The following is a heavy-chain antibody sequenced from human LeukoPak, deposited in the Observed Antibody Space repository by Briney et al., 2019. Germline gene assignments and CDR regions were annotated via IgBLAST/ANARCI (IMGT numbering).Heavy chain of an antibody. CDR1: GYTFTGYY. V-gene: IGHV1-2*02. Sequence: ASVKVSCKASGYTFTGYYMHWVRQAPGQGLEWMGWINPNSGGTNYEQKCQGRVTMTRDTSISTAYMELSRLRSDDTAVYYCARGFEYSSGKDYWGQGTLVTVSS. D-gene: IGHD6-19*01. J-gene: IGHJ4*02. CDR2: INPNSGGT. CDR3: ARGFEYSSGKDY.